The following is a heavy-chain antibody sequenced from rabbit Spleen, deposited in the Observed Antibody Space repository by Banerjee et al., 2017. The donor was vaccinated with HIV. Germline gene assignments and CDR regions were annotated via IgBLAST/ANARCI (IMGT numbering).Heavy chain of an antibody. J-gene: IGHJ6*01. V-gene: IGHV1S45*01. D-gene: IGHD8-1*01. CDR2: IYAGSGST. CDR1: GFTFSSYW. CDR3: ARDTGSSFSTYGMDL. Sequence: QEQLVESGGDLVKPEGSLTLTCTASGFTFSSYWICWVRQAPGKGLEWIACIYAGSGSTYYASWVNGRFTISKTSSTTVTLQMTSLTAADTATYFCARDTGSSFSTYGMDLWGQGTLVTVS.